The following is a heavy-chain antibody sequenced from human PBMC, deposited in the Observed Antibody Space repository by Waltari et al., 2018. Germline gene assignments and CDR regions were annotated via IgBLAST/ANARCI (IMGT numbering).Heavy chain of an antibody. J-gene: IGHJ3*02. CDR1: GFTFSSYG. CDR2: IRYDGSNK. Sequence: QVQLVESGGGVVQPGGSLRLSCAASGFTFSSYGMHWVRQAPGKGLEWVAFIRYDGSNKYDADSVKGRFTISRDNTKNSLYLQMNSLRAEDTAVYYCARRKLEWRSFDIWGQGTMVTVSS. V-gene: IGHV3-30*02. D-gene: IGHD3-3*01. CDR3: ARRKLEWRSFDI.